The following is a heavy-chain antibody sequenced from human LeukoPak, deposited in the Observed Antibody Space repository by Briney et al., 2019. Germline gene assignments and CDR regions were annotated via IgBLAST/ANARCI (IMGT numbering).Heavy chain of an antibody. CDR1: GGSISSYY. D-gene: IGHD3-10*01. Sequence: SETLSLTCTVSGGSISSYYWSWIRQPPGKGLEWIGYIYYSGSTSYNPSLKSRVTISVDTSKNQFSLKLSSVTAADTAVYYCARDLITEGSGYHYYYMDVWGKGTTVTVSS. V-gene: IGHV4-59*12. J-gene: IGHJ6*03. CDR2: IYYSGST. CDR3: ARDLITEGSGYHYYYMDV.